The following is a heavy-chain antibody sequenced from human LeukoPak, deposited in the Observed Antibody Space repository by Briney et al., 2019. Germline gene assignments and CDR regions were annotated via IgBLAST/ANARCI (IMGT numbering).Heavy chain of an antibody. V-gene: IGHV3-30*02. CDR1: GFTFSSYG. CDR2: IRYDGSNK. D-gene: IGHD3-10*01. CDR3: AKNGIWFGDVGNWFDP. J-gene: IGHJ5*02. Sequence: GGSLRLSCAASGFTFSSYGMHWVRQAPGKGLEWVAFIRYDGSNKYYADSVKGRFTISRDNSKNTLYLQMNSLRAEDTAVYYCAKNGIWFGDVGNWFDPWGQGALVTVSS.